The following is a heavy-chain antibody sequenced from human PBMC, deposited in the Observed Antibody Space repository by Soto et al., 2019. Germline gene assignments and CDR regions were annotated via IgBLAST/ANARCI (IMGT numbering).Heavy chain of an antibody. J-gene: IGHJ1*01. CDR1: GFTPDDYA. CDR3: VKDESINWYSGHFRH. CDR2: INWNSGSI. V-gene: IGHV3-9*02. D-gene: IGHD6-13*01. Sequence: ESGGGLVQPGRSLRLSCAASGFTPDDYAMHWVRHVPGKGLEWVSGINWNSGSIGYGDAVKGRFAISRDNAKNSLHLQMNSLSAEDTAVYYCVKDESINWYSGHFRHWGQGTLVTVSS.